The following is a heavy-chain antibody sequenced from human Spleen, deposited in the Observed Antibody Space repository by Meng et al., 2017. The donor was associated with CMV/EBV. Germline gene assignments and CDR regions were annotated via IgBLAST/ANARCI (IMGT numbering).Heavy chain of an antibody. D-gene: IGHD3-10*01. CDR2: ISAHNGDT. CDR1: GYTFTSYG. CDR3: ARDFSQGIDTFDI. J-gene: IGHJ3*02. V-gene: IGHV1-18*01. Sequence: ASVKVSCKASGYTFTSYGISWVRQAPGQGLEWMGWISAHNGDTNYAQKLQGRVSMTTDTSTTTVYMELRSLRSDDTAVYYCARDFSQGIDTFDIWGQGTMVTVSS.